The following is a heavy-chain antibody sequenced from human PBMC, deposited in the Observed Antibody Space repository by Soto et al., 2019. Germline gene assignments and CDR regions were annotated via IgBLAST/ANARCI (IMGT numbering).Heavy chain of an antibody. J-gene: IGHJ4*02. V-gene: IGHV4-34*01. CDR3: ARGYGYCSGGSCPIDY. Sequence: QVQLQQWGAGLLKPSETLSLTCAVYGGSFSGYYWSWIRQPPGKGLEWIGEINHSGSTNYNPSLKSRVTISVGTSKNQFSLKLSSVTAADTAVYYCARGYGYCSGGSCPIDYWGQGTLVTVSS. D-gene: IGHD2-15*01. CDR1: GGSFSGYY. CDR2: INHSGST.